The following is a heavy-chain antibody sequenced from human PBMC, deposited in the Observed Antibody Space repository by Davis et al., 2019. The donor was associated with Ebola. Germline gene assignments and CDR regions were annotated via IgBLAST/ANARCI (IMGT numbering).Heavy chain of an antibody. CDR1: GFTFSSYW. CDR3: ARGDYDFWSGMHYYYYYMDV. J-gene: IGHJ6*03. V-gene: IGHV3-74*01. D-gene: IGHD3-3*01. CDR2: INSDGSST. Sequence: GESLKISCAASGFTFSSYWMHWVRQAPGKGLVWVSRINSDGSSTSYADSVKGRFTISRDNAKNTLYLQMNSLRAEDTTVYYCARGDYDFWSGMHYYYYYMDVWGKGTTVTVSS.